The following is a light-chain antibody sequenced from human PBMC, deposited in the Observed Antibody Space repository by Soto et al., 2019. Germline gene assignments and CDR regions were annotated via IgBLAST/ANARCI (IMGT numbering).Light chain of an antibody. CDR3: QQYGSSPPLT. CDR1: QSVSNTY. V-gene: IGKV3-20*01. Sequence: IVLAQSPATLSLSPRERASLFWQARQSVSNTYLAWYQQKPGQAPRLLIYGASSRAPGIPDRFSGSGSGTDFTLTISRLEPEDFAVYYCQQYGSSPPLTFGGGTKVDIK. CDR2: GAS. J-gene: IGKJ4*01.